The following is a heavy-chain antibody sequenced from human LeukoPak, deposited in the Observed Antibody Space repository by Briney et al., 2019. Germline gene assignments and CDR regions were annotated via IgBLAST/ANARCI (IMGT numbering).Heavy chain of an antibody. CDR2: ISESGGST. V-gene: IGHV3-23*01. D-gene: IGHD5-18*01. CDR3: AKGGEIQLWFGSFDY. J-gene: IGHJ4*02. CDR1: GFTFSTSA. Sequence: GGSLRLSCVVSGFTFSTSAMSWVRQAPGKGLEWVSGISESGGSTYYADSVKGRFTSSRDNSKNTLYLQMNNLRAEDTAAYYCAKGGEIQLWFGSFDYWGQGTLVTVSS.